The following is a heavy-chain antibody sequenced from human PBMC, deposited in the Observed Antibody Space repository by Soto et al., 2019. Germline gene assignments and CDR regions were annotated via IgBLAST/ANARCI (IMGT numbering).Heavy chain of an antibody. J-gene: IGHJ5*02. CDR1: GGSISSYY. D-gene: IGHD2-15*01. CDR3: ARAPTCSGGSSYSENWFDP. CDR2: IYTSGST. V-gene: IGHV4-4*07. Sequence: ASETLSLTCTVSGGSISSYYWSWIRQPAGKGLEWIGRIYTSGSTNYNPSLKSRVTMSVDTSKNQFSLKLSSATAADTAVYYCARAPTCSGGSSYSENWFDPWGQGTLVTVSS.